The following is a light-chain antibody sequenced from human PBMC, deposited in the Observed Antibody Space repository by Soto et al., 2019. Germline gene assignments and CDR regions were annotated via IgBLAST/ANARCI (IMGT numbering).Light chain of an antibody. Sequence: SYELTQPPSVSVSPEHTATITCYGDKLGDKYACWYQQKPGQSPVLVIYEDNKRPSGIPERFSGSNSGNTATLTISGTQAMDEAEYYCQAWDSSHVVFGGGTKLTVL. CDR2: EDN. V-gene: IGLV3-1*01. CDR1: KLGDKY. CDR3: QAWDSSHVV. J-gene: IGLJ2*01.